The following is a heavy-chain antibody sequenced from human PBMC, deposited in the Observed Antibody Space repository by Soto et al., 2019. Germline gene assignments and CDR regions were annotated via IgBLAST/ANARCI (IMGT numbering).Heavy chain of an antibody. D-gene: IGHD5-18*01. J-gene: IGHJ6*02. CDR3: ILTNSYGYSYYGMDV. V-gene: IGHV1-46*01. CDR2: INPSGGST. CDR1: GYTFTSYY. Sequence: ASVKVSCKASGYTFTSYYMHWVRQAPGQGLEWMGIINPSGGSTSYAQKFQGRVTMTRDTSTSTVYMELSSLRSEDTAVYYCILTNSYGYSYYGMDVWGQGTTVTVSS.